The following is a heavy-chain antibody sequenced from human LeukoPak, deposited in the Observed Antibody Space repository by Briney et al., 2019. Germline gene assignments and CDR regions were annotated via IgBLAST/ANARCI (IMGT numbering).Heavy chain of an antibody. J-gene: IGHJ4*02. CDR1: GFTFSSFW. Sequence: GGSLRLSCVASGFTFSSFWMTWVRQAPGKGLEWVANIKRDGSGTNYVDSVKGRFTISRGNAKNSLYLQMNSLRAEDTAVYYCARDGTYGPVDYWGQGTLVTVSS. CDR2: IKRDGSGT. D-gene: IGHD1-26*01. CDR3: ARDGTYGPVDY. V-gene: IGHV3-7*01.